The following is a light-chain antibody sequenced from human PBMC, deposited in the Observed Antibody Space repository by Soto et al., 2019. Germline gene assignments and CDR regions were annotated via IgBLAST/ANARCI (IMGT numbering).Light chain of an antibody. J-gene: IGKJ1*01. V-gene: IGKV1-27*01. CDR3: QKYDSAART. CDR2: GAS. Sequence: DVQMTQSPSSLSASVGDRVTITCRASQGISNSLAWYQQRPGRVPKLLIYGASSLQSEVPSRFSGSGSGTDFTLTISSLQPEDVATYYCQKYDSAARTFGQGTKV. CDR1: QGISNS.